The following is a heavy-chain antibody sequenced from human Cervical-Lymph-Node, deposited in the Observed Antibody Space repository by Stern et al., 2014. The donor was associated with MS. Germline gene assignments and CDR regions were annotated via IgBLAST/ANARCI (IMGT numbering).Heavy chain of an antibody. J-gene: IGHJ3*01. CDR2: IIPNLDTP. V-gene: IGHV1-69*06. CDR1: GGTFTSFS. Sequence: VQLVQSGAEVKKPGSSVKVSCKASGGTFTSFSINWVRQVPGQSLEWMGGIIPNLDTPTFAQKFQGRFSITADSSTSTVSMALSSLRSDDTAVYYCVLPSTVTTAAFDVWGRGTMVTVSS. D-gene: IGHD4-17*01. CDR3: VLPSTVTTAAFDV.